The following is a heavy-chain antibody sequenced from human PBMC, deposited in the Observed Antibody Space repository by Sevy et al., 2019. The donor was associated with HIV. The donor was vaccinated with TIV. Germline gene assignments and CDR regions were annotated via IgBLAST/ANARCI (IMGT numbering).Heavy chain of an antibody. V-gene: IGHV3-23*01. Sequence: GGSLRLSCAASGFTFNNYAMSWVRQAPGKGLEGKGLEWFSTISGGGGGTYYADSVRGRFTISRDNSKNTLYLQVNSLRVEDTAVYYCAKHYIHDIADGWYFVLWGRGTLVTVSS. J-gene: IGHJ2*01. CDR2: ISGGGGGT. D-gene: IGHD6-13*01. CDR1: GFTFNNYA. CDR3: AKHYIHDIADGWYFVL.